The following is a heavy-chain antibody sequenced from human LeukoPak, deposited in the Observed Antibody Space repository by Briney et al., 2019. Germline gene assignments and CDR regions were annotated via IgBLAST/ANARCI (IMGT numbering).Heavy chain of an antibody. CDR2: IRSKAYGGTT. CDR3: TRGPDYYDSSGYYYVGAFDI. J-gene: IGHJ3*02. V-gene: IGHV3-49*03. Sequence: GGSLRLSCTASGFTFGDYAMSWFRQAPGKGLEWVGFIRSKAYGGTTEYAASVKGRFTISRDDSKSIAYLQMNSLKTEDTAVYYCTRGPDYYDSSGYYYVGAFDIWGQGTMVTVSS. CDR1: GFTFGDYA. D-gene: IGHD3-22*01.